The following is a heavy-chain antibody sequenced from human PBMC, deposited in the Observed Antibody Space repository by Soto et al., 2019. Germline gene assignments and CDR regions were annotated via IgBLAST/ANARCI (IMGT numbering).Heavy chain of an antibody. J-gene: IGHJ4*02. CDR2: IYYSGST. Sequence: QVQLQESGPGLVKPSQTLSLTCTVSGGSISSGGYYWSWIRQHPGKGLEWIGYIYYSGSTYYNPSLKSRVTISLDTSKNQFSLKLNSVTAADTAVYYCARSSTSANYFDSWGQGTLVTVSS. V-gene: IGHV4-31*03. CDR1: GGSISSGGYY. CDR3: ARSSTSANYFDS. D-gene: IGHD2-2*01.